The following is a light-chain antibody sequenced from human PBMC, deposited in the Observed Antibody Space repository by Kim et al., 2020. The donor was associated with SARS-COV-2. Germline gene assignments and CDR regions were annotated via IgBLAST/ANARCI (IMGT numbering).Light chain of an antibody. CDR2: NND. Sequence: RRVIISSAGSSTNIGTNTVNWSQQFPGTAPKLLIYNNDNRPSGVPASFSGCKSGTSASLAISGLQSEDEADYYCREWDGSLNGQVFGGGTKLTVL. J-gene: IGLJ3*02. CDR3: REWDGSLNGQV. CDR1: STNIGTNT. V-gene: IGLV1-44*01.